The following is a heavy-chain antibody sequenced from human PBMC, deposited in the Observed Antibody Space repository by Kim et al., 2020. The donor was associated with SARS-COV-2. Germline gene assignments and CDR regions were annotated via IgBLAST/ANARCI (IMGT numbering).Heavy chain of an antibody. CDR3: ARGEYYDGSGSRGNYFDS. CDR1: GGSISRYY. Sequence: SETLSLTCTVSGGSISRYYWSWIRQSPGKGLEWIAYIYYSGSTNYNPSLRSRVTMSVDTSKNQFSLTLSSVTASDTAVYYCARGEYYDGSGSRGNYFDSWGQGTLVTVSS. V-gene: IGHV4-59*13. D-gene: IGHD3-22*01. J-gene: IGHJ4*02. CDR2: IYYSGST.